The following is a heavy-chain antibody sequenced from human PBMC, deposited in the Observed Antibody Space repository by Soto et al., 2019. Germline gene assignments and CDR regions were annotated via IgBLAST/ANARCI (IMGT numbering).Heavy chain of an antibody. V-gene: IGHV1-69*01. Sequence: QVQLVQSGAEVKKPGSSVKVSCKASGGTFSSYASSWVRQAPGQGLEWMGGIIPIFGTANYAQKFQGRVTITADESTSTAYMELSSLRSEDTAVYYCARANSEARLAELSITPGAYYYGMDVWGQGTTVTVSS. CDR1: GGTFSSYA. J-gene: IGHJ6*02. CDR3: ARANSEARLAELSITPGAYYYGMDV. CDR2: IIPIFGTA. D-gene: IGHD3-16*02.